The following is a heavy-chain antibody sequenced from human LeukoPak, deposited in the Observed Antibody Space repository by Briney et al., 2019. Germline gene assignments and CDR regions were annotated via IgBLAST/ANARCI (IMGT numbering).Heavy chain of an antibody. D-gene: IGHD3-22*01. CDR2: ISSNGGST. Sequence: GGSLRLSCAASGFTFSSYAMHWVRQAPGKGLEYVSAISSNGGSTYYANSVKGRFTISRDNSKNTLYLQMGSLRAEDMAVYYCATSDSYWGQGTLVTVSS. CDR1: GFTFSSYA. J-gene: IGHJ4*02. CDR3: ATSDSY. V-gene: IGHV3-64*01.